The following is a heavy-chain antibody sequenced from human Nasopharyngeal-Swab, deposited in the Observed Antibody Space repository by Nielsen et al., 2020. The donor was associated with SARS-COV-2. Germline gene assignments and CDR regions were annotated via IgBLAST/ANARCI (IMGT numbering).Heavy chain of an antibody. J-gene: IGHJ5*02. Sequence: GSLRLSCAASGFTFSSYSMNWVRQAPGKGLEWVSSISSSSSYIYYADSVKGRFTISRDNAKNSLYLQMNSLRAEDTAVYYCARDRATYCSSTSCPWFDPWGQGTLVTVSS. V-gene: IGHV3-21*01. CDR3: ARDRATYCSSTSCPWFDP. CDR2: ISSSSSYI. D-gene: IGHD2-2*01. CDR1: GFTFSSYS.